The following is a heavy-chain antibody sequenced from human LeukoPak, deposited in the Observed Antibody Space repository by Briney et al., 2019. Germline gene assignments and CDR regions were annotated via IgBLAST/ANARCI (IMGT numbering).Heavy chain of an antibody. J-gene: IGHJ4*02. CDR1: GYTFSSYW. CDR2: IDPSDSYT. D-gene: IGHD2-2*01. CDR3: AREVGRVRYFDY. V-gene: IGHV5-10-1*01. Sequence: GESLRISCKGSGYTFSSYWISWVRQMPGKGLEWMGRIDPSDSYTTYSPSFQGHVTISADKSISTAYLQWSSLKASDIAMYYCAREVGRVRYFDYWGQGSLVTVSS.